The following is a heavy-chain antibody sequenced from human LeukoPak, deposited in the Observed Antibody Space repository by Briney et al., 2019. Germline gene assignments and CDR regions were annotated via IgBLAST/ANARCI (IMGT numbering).Heavy chain of an antibody. CDR1: GGSFSGYY. J-gene: IGHJ4*02. CDR2: INHSGST. V-gene: IGHV4-34*01. Sequence: PSETLSLTCAVYGGSFSGYYWSWIRQPPGKGLEWIGEINHSGSTNYNPSLTSRVTISVDTSKNQFSLKLSSVTAADTAVYYCARGGVLYYWGQGTLVTVSS. D-gene: IGHD3-10*01. CDR3: ARGGVLYY.